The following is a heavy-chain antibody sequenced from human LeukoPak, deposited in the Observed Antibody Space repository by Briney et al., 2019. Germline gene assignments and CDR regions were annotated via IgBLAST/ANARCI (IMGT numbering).Heavy chain of an antibody. V-gene: IGHV4-34*01. CDR2: INHSGST. Sequence: SETLSLTCAVYGGSFSGYYWSWIRQPPGKGLERIGEINHSGSTNYNPSLKSRVTVSVDTSRNQFSLKLSSVTAADTAVYYCVLVSGSDAFDIWGQGTMVTVSS. CDR1: GGSFSGYY. J-gene: IGHJ3*02. D-gene: IGHD3-22*01. CDR3: VLVSGSDAFDI.